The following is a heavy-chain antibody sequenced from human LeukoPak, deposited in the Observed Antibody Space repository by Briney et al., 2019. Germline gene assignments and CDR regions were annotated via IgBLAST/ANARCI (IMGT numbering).Heavy chain of an antibody. V-gene: IGHV1-2*02. Sequence: ASVKVSCKASGYTFTDYYMHWVRQAPGHGLEWMGWINPNSGGTNYAQKFQGRVTMTRDTSTRTVYMDVSGLTSDDTAVYYCAREGGYGGYMGYWGQGTLVSVSS. CDR1: GYTFTDYY. CDR2: INPNSGGT. J-gene: IGHJ4*02. D-gene: IGHD5-12*01. CDR3: AREGGYGGYMGY.